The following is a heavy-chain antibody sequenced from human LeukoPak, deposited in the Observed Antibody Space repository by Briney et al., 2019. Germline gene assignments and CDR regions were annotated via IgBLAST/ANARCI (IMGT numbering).Heavy chain of an antibody. J-gene: IGHJ6*03. CDR2: IYTSGST. CDR1: GGSISSYY. D-gene: IGHD2-2*01. V-gene: IGHV4-4*07. Sequence: PSETLSLTCTVSGGSISSYYWSWIRQPAGKGLEWIGRIYTSGSTNYNPSLKSRVTMSVDTSKNQFSLKLSSVTAADTAVYYCAREERYQLPPNYYMDVWGKGTTVTVSS. CDR3: AREERYQLPPNYYMDV.